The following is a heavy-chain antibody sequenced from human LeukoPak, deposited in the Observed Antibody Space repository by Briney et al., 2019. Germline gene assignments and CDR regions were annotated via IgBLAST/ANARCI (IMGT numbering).Heavy chain of an antibody. V-gene: IGHV3-23*01. CDR2: ISGSGGST. CDR1: GFTLSSYA. Sequence: GGSLRLSWAASGFTLSSYAMSWVRQAPGKGLEWVSAISGSGGSTYYADSVKGRFTMSRDNSKTTLYLQMNSLRAEDTAVYYCAKDPRGYSYGLFDYWGQGTLVTVSS. J-gene: IGHJ4*02. D-gene: IGHD5-18*01. CDR3: AKDPRGYSYGLFDY.